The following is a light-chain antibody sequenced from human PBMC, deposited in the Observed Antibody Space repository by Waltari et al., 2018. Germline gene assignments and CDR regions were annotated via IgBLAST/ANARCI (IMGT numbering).Light chain of an antibody. Sequence: QSALTQPASVSGSPGQSITISCTGTSSDVGSYNLVSWYQQYPGRVPKLMIYEDTQRPSGVSNRFSGSKSGNTASLTISGLQAEDEADYYCCAYGGGSTFVIFGGGTKLTVL. CDR3: CAYGGGSTFVI. CDR2: EDT. CDR1: SSDVGSYNL. V-gene: IGLV2-23*02. J-gene: IGLJ2*01.